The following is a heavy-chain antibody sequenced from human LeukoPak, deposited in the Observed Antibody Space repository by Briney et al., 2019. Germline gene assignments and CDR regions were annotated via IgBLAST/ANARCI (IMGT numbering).Heavy chain of an antibody. Sequence: ASVKVSCKASGYTFTSYDFNWVRQATGQGLEWMGWMNPNSGNTGYAQKFQGRVTMTRDTSLSTAYLELSSLSSEDTAVYYCARGSHYDYYLALGFWGQGTLVTVSS. CDR3: ARGSHYDYYLALGF. J-gene: IGHJ4*02. CDR1: GYTFTSYD. D-gene: IGHD3-16*01. V-gene: IGHV1-8*01. CDR2: MNPNSGNT.